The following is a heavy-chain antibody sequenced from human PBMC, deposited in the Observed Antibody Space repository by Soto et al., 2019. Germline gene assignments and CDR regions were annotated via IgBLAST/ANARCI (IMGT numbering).Heavy chain of an antibody. CDR1: GGSISSGGYS. J-gene: IGHJ4*02. CDR3: ARSYSSGWGPFDY. Sequence: SSETLSLTCAVSGGSISSGGYSWSWIRQPPGKGLEWIGYIYHSGSTYYNPSLKSRVTISVDRSKNQFSLKLSSVTAADTAVYYCARSYSSGWGPFDYWGQGTQVTVSS. V-gene: IGHV4-30-2*01. CDR2: IYHSGST. D-gene: IGHD6-19*01.